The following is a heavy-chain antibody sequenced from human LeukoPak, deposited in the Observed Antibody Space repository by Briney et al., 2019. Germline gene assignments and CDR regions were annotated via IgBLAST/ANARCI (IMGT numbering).Heavy chain of an antibody. CDR1: GGTFSSYA. V-gene: IGHV1-69*04. CDR3: ARDPDLRGVIVARLTYYYYGMDV. J-gene: IGHJ6*02. Sequence: AASVKVSCKASGGTFSSYAISWVRQAPGQGLEWMGRITPILGIANYAQKFQGRVTITADKSTSTAYMELSSLRSEDTAVYYCARDPDLRGVIVARLTYYYYGMDVWGQGTTVTVSS. D-gene: IGHD3-10*01. CDR2: ITPILGIA.